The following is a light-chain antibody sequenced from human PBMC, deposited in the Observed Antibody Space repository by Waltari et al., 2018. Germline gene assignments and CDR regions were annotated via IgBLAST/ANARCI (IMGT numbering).Light chain of an antibody. Sequence: EIVLTQSPATMPLSPGERATLPCRASQSVSSYLAWYQQKPGQAPRLLIYDASNRATGIPARFSGSGSGTDFTLTISSLEPEDFAVYYCQQRSNWPRIFTFGPGTKVDIK. CDR2: DAS. V-gene: IGKV3-11*01. J-gene: IGKJ3*01. CDR1: QSVSSY. CDR3: QQRSNWPRIFT.